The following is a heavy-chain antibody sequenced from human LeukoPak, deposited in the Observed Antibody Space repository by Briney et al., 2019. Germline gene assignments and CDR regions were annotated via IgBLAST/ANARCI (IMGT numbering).Heavy chain of an antibody. CDR2: IKQDGSEK. V-gene: IGHV3-7*01. CDR3: ARDSAYSNYLYYYYYMDV. CDR1: GFTFSSYW. Sequence: GGSLRLSCAASGFTFSSYWMSWVRQAPGKGLEWVANIKQDGSEKYYVDSVKGRFTISRDNAKNSLYLQMNSLRAEDTAVYYCARDSAYSNYLYYYYYMDVWGKGTTVTVSS. J-gene: IGHJ6*03. D-gene: IGHD4-11*01.